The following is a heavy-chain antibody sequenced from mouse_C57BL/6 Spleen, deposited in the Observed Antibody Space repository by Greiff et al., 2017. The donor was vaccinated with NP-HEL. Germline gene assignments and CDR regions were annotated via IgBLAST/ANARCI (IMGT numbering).Heavy chain of an antibody. D-gene: IGHD2-5*01. J-gene: IGHJ3*01. V-gene: IGHV1-69*01. Sequence: QVQLQQPGAELVMPGASVKLSCKASGYTFTSYWMHWVKQRPGQGLEWIGEIDPSDSYTNYNQKFKGKSTLTVDKSSSTAYMQLSSLTSEDSAVYYCARRGYSNYLAWFADWGQGTLVTVSA. CDR3: ARRGYSNYLAWFAD. CDR1: GYTFTSYW. CDR2: IDPSDSYT.